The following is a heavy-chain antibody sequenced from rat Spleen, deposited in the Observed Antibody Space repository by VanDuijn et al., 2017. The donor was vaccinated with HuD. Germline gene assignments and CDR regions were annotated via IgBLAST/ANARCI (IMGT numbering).Heavy chain of an antibody. CDR3: TRAIAADYVMAA. CDR2: MRYDGDT. Sequence: QVQLKVSGPVLVQPSQTLSLTCTVSGFSLTGNNVHWVRQPPGKGLEWMGRMRYDGDTAYNSALKSRLSVSRDTSKNQVFLKVNSLQTDDTAIYYCTRAIAADYVMAAWGQGTSVTVSS. D-gene: IGHD1-2*01. CDR1: GFSLTGNN. V-gene: IGHV2-63*01. J-gene: IGHJ4*01.